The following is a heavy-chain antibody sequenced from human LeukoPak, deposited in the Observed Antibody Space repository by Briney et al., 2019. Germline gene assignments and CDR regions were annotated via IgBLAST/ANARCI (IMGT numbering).Heavy chain of an antibody. J-gene: IGHJ5*02. CDR3: ARGSGSYSYGQRWFDP. Sequence: SVKPSCKASRVTFSSYAISWVRQAPGPRLKWMGGIIPIFGTANYAQKFQCRVTITTDESTSTAYMELSSLRSEDTAVYYCARGSGSYSYGQRWFDPWGQGTLVTVSS. CDR1: RVTFSSYA. V-gene: IGHV1-69*05. CDR2: IIPIFGTA. D-gene: IGHD5-18*01.